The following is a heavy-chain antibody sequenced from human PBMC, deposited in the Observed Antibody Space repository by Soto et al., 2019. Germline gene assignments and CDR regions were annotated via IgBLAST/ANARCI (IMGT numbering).Heavy chain of an antibody. J-gene: IGHJ4*02. CDR1: GFAFSSYG. D-gene: IGHD6-6*01. Sequence: QVQLVESGGGVVQPGRSLRLSCAASGFAFSSYGMHWVRQTPGKGLEWVALIWYDGSNQYYADSVKGRFTISRDNSKNTLYLQMHRLRAEDTAVYFCTRSPPGVAGRYYFDFWGQGTLVTVSS. CDR3: TRSPPGVAGRYYFDF. V-gene: IGHV3-33*01. CDR2: IWYDGSNQ.